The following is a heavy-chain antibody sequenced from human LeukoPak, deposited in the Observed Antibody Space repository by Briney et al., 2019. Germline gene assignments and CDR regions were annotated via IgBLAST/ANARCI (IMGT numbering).Heavy chain of an antibody. J-gene: IGHJ6*02. CDR1: GYSSTSYW. CDR2: ITPGNSDT. D-gene: IGHD4-17*01. Sequence: GASLKICSNGAGYSSTSYWIGWLRHMPREGLPWLVIITPGNSDTRYSPSFQGQVTISPDKSISTAYLQWSSLKASDTAMYYCARHARLRSYYYGMDVWGQGTTVTVSS. V-gene: IGHV5-51*01. CDR3: ARHARLRSYYYGMDV.